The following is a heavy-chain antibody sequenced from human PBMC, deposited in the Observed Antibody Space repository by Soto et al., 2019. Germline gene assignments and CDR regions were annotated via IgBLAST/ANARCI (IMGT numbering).Heavy chain of an antibody. CDR3: TGDILGTHMCSLDF. CDR2: VDPQNNNT. V-gene: IGHV1-69-2*01. CDR1: GYRFTDSY. D-gene: IGHD3-3*02. Sequence: EVKLVQSGAEVKKPGATVKISCKVYGYRFTDSYIHWIKQAPGKGLEWMGLVDPQNNNTDYGRTFQGRLTLTADTSTDTAFMELRNLRSEDTAAYYCTGDILGTHMCSLDFWGQGALVTVSS. J-gene: IGHJ4*02.